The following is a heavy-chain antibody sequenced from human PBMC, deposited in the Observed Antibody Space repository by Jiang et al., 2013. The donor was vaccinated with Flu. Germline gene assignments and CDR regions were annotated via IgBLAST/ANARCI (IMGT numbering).Heavy chain of an antibody. Sequence: EVQLLESGGGLVQPGQSLRLSCAASGFIFRSYAMSWVRQAPGKGLEWVSAIRGGGDYTYYADSVKGRSPSPETTPKNTLSLQMNRLGAEDTAIYYCARDGVGWELPSLDTFHGSLDSWGQGTLVTVSS. D-gene: IGHD4-23*01. J-gene: IGHJ4*02. CDR3: ARDGVGWELPSLDTFHGSLDS. CDR1: GFIFRSYA. CDR2: IRGGGDYT. V-gene: IGHV3-23*01.